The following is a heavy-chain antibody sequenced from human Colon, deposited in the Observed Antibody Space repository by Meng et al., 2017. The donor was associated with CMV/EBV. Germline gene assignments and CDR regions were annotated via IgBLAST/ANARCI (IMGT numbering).Heavy chain of an antibody. D-gene: IGHD2-2*01. J-gene: IGHJ6*02. Sequence: GESLKISCAASGFTFNNYWMHWVRQPPGGGLVWLSRIDNDGSGAIYADSVRGRFTVSRDNARNTVYPQMNNLRDEDTAVYYCAKENCGSTSCYLGTTYYYYGVDVWGPGTTVTVSS. V-gene: IGHV3-74*01. CDR1: GFTFNNYW. CDR3: AKENCGSTSCYLGTTYYYYGVDV. CDR2: IDNDGSGA.